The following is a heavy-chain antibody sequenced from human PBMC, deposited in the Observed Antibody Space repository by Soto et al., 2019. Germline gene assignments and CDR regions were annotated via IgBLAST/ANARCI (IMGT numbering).Heavy chain of an antibody. J-gene: IGHJ6*02. CDR1: GGSISSYY. CDR3: AIGIVGATETYYYYGMDV. V-gene: IGHV4-4*07. D-gene: IGHD1-26*01. CDR2: IYTSGST. Sequence: QVQLQESGPGLVKPSETLSLTCTVSGGSISSYYWSWIRQPAGKGLEWIGRIYTSGSTNYNPSLKSRVTMSVDTSKNQFSLKLSSVTAADTAVYYCAIGIVGATETYYYYGMDVWGQGTTVTVSS.